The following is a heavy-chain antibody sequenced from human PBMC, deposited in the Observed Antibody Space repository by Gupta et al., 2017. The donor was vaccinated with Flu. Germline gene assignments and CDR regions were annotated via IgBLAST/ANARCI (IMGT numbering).Heavy chain of an antibody. V-gene: IGHV4-59*07. Sequence: PLHDPRAARVTPSASLSPSSAVRGGWMDSYYWSWIRQPPGKGLEYIGYVYYSGTTNYNPSLKSRVTISLDTSKNQFSLKLSSVTAADTAVYYCAGRGGGLAYWGQGTLVTVSS. D-gene: IGHD3-16*01. CDR2: VYYSGTT. CDR1: GGWMDSYY. J-gene: IGHJ4*02. CDR3: AGRGGGLAY.